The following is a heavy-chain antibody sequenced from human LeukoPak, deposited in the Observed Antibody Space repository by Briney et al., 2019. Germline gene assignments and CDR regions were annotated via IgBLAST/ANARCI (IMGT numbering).Heavy chain of an antibody. D-gene: IGHD3/OR15-3a*01. J-gene: IGHJ5*02. CDR1: GFTLSHYL. Sequence: GALTDTLPGSGFTLSHYLMSLLGPAPGKGLAWVAAISYWGGSKYYADSVKGRFILARDNSKNTMYLQMNSLRAEDPAVYYCAKDPGVGIKIGPASRFDPWGQGTLVTVSS. CDR2: ISYWGGSK. V-gene: IGHV3-23*01. CDR3: AKDPGVGIKIGPASRFDP.